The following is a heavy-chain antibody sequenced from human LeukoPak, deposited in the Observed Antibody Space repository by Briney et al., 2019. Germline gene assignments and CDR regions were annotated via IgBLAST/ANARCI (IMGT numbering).Heavy chain of an antibody. V-gene: IGHV1-18*01. CDR1: GYTFTSYG. D-gene: IGHD6-19*01. CDR3: ARARSGWYEGAYDI. CDR2: ISGYNGYT. J-gene: IGHJ3*02. Sequence: ASVKVSCKASGYTFTSYGISWVRQAPGQGLEWMGWISGYNGYTHYAHNLQGRVTMTTDTSTSTAYMELRSLRSDDTAVYYCARARSGWYEGAYDIWGQGTMVTVSS.